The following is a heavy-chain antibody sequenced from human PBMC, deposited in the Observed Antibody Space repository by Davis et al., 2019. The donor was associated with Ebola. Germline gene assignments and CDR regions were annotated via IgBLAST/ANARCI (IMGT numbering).Heavy chain of an antibody. V-gene: IGHV4-39*07. J-gene: IGHJ4*02. CDR2: IYHSGST. CDR3: ASSPTGGFDY. Sequence: MPSETLSLTCTVSGGPISSSSYYWGWIRQPPGKGLEWIVNIYHSGSTYYNPSLKSRVTISLHTSENQFSLRLSSVTATDTAVHYCASSPTGGFDYWGQGTLVTVSS. D-gene: IGHD1-14*01. CDR1: GGPISSSSYY.